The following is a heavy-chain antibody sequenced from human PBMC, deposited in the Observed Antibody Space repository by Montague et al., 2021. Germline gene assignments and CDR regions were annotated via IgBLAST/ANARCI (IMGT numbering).Heavy chain of an antibody. CDR1: GFTFSSYW. CDR2: IGDDGVET. V-gene: IGHV3-7*01. CDR3: GVSPRRGGMDV. J-gene: IGHJ6*03. Sequence: SLSLSCAASGFTFSSYWMSWVRQAPGKGLEWVANIGDDGVETYYVDSVKGRFTVSRDNAKSPLYLQMNSLRAEDTAVYYCGVSPRRGGMDVWGKGTTVTVSS.